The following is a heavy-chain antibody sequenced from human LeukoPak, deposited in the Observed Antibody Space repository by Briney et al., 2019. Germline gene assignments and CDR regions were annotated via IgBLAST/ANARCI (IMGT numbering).Heavy chain of an antibody. CDR2: IYYSGST. CDR3: ARDNRDDYYDSSGFFGAFDI. CDR1: GGSISSGGYY. J-gene: IGHJ3*02. V-gene: IGHV4-31*03. Sequence: SQTLSLTCTVSGGSISSGGYYWNWIRQHPGKGLEWIGYIYYSGSTYYNPSLRSRLTISVDTSKNQFSLKLSSVTAAGTAVYYCARDNRDDYYDSSGFFGAFDIWGQGTMVTVSS. D-gene: IGHD3-22*01.